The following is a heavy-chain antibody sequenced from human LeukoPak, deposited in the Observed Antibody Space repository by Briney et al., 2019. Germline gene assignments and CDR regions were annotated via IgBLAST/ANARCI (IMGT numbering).Heavy chain of an antibody. V-gene: IGHV3-33*03. D-gene: IGHD3-3*01. CDR3: AKEQRFLEWLPLMGLFDY. Sequence: PGGSLRLSCAASGFTFSSYGMHWVRQAPGKGLEWVAVIWYGGSNKYYADSVKGRFTISRDNAKNSLYLQMNSLRAEDTAVYYCAKEQRFLEWLPLMGLFDYWGQGTLVTVSS. CDR2: IWYGGSNK. J-gene: IGHJ4*02. CDR1: GFTFSSYG.